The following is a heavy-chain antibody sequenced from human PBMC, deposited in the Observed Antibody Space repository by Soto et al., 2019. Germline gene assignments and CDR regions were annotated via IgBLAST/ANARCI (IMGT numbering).Heavy chain of an antibody. CDR2: INSDGSST. D-gene: IGHD6-13*01. CDR3: ARESQSSTWDVYWFDP. V-gene: IGHV3-74*01. Sequence: EVQLVESGGDLVQPGGSLRLSCAASGFTFRNYWMFWVRQAPGKGLAWVSRINSDGSSTSYADSVKGRFTISRDNAKNTLYLQMNSLRAEDTAVYYCARESQSSTWDVYWFDPWGQGTLVTVSS. CDR1: GFTFRNYW. J-gene: IGHJ5*02.